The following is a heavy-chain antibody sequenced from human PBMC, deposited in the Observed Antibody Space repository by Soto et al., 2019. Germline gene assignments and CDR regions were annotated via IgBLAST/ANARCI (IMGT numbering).Heavy chain of an antibody. V-gene: IGHV1-3*04. CDR2: INTGNGDT. CDR1: GINYNTYA. J-gene: IGHJ4*02. CDR3: ARAISGYVT. Sequence: QVQLVQSGAEMKKPGASVKVSCKTSGINYNTYAIHWVCQAPGQGLEWMGWINTGNGDTRYSQNFQGRVTLTRDTSASTVYMDLDSLKSEDTGLYFCARAISGYVTWGQGTLVTVSS. D-gene: IGHD5-12*01.